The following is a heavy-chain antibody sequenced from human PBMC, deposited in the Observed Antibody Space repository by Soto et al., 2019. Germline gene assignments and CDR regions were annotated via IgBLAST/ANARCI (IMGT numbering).Heavy chain of an antibody. CDR1: GFTFSNAW. D-gene: IGHD3-9*01. CDR3: TIDPYFDWLSSV. V-gene: IGHV3-15*01. Sequence: PGWSLSLSCASSGFTFSNAWMSWVRQAPGKGLEWVGRIKSKTDGGTTDYAAPVKGRFTISRDDSKNTLYLQMNSLKTEDTAVYYCTIDPYFDWLSSVWGQGTLVTVSS. J-gene: IGHJ4*02. CDR2: IKSKTDGGTT.